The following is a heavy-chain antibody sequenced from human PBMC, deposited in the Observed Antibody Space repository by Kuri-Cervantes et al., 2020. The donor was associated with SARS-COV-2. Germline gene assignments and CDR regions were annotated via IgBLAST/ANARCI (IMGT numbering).Heavy chain of an antibody. CDR3: ARGVPDF. CDR1: GGSISSYY. Sequence: SETLSLTCTVSGGSISSYYWSWIRQPPGKGLEWIGYIYYSGSTNYNPSLKSRVTISVDTSKNQFSLKLRSVTAADTAVYYCARGVPDFWGPGTLVTVSS. CDR2: IYYSGST. J-gene: IGHJ4*02. D-gene: IGHD5/OR15-5a*01. V-gene: IGHV4-59*12.